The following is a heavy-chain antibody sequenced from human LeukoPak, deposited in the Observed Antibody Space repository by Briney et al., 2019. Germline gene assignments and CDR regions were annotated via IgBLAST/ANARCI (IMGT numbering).Heavy chain of an antibody. D-gene: IGHD1-26*01. CDR2: IEGDGSDK. V-gene: IGHV3-7*01. CDR1: GFDFSVYY. CDR3: ARESEKGRKSGFDI. Sequence: GGSLRLSCAGSGFDFSVYYINWVRQTPEKGVEWVANIEGDGSDKFYVDSVKGRFTVSRDNANNLVYLEMTSLRGEDTAVYYCARESEKGRKSGFDIWGQGTMVTVSS. J-gene: IGHJ3*02.